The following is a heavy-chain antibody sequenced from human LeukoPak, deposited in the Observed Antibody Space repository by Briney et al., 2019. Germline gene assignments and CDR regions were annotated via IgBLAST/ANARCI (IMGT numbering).Heavy chain of an antibody. CDR1: GYTFTSYD. V-gene: IGHV1-8*01. J-gene: IGHJ6*02. D-gene: IGHD3-3*01. Sequence: GASVKVSCKASGYTFTSYDINWVRQATGQGLEWMGWMNPNSGNTGYAQKFQGRVTMTRNTSISTAYMELSSLRSEDTAVYYCARGPAVLQFLEWLLDMDVWGQGTTVTVSS. CDR2: MNPNSGNT. CDR3: ARGPAVLQFLEWLLDMDV.